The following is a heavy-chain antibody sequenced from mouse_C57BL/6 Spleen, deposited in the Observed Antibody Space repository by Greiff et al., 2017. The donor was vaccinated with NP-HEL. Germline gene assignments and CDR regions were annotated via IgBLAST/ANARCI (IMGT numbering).Heavy chain of an antibody. CDR2: ISDGGSYT. V-gene: IGHV5-4*01. J-gene: IGHJ4*01. Sequence: EVKVVESGGGLVKPGGSLKLSCAASGFTFSSYAMSWVRQTPEKRLEWVATISDGGSYTYYPDNVKGRVTISRDNAKNNLYLQMRHLKSEDTAMYYCARDYYGSSSYYAMDYWGQGTSVTVSS. CDR1: GFTFSSYA. CDR3: ARDYYGSSSYYAMDY. D-gene: IGHD1-1*01.